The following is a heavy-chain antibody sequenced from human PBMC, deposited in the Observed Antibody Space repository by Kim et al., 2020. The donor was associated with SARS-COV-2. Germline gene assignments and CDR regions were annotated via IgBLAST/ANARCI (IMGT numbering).Heavy chain of an antibody. Sequence: GDTKSAQKLQGRVTITRDTVANSVYMELSSLRSEDTAVYYCARGSMATYLHWGQGTLVTVS. J-gene: IGHJ4*02. CDR2: GDT. D-gene: IGHD2-21*01. CDR3: ARGSMATYLH. V-gene: IGHV1-3*01.